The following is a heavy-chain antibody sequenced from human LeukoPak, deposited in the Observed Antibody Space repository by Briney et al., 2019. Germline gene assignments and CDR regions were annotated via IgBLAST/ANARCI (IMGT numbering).Heavy chain of an antibody. CDR3: ARDPPNDFWSGGHGDYYMDI. D-gene: IGHD3-3*01. Sequence: SVKVSCKASGGTFSSYAISWVRHAPGQGLEWMGGIIPIFGTANYAQKFQGRVTITTDESTSTAYMELSSLRSEDTAVYYCARDPPNDFWSGGHGDYYMDIWGKGTTVTVSS. J-gene: IGHJ6*03. CDR1: GGTFSSYA. CDR2: IIPIFGTA. V-gene: IGHV1-69*05.